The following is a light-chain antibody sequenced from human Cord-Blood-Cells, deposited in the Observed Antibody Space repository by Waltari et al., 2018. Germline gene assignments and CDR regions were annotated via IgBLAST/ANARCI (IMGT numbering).Light chain of an antibody. Sequence: QSALTQPASVPGSPGQSFTIPSLETTSDVGGINYFSCSQQTPGKAPNLMIYDASNRPSGVSNRFSGSKSGNTASLTISGLQAEDEADYYCSSYTSSSTLVVFGGGTKLTVL. CDR3: SSYTSSSTLVV. CDR1: TSDVGGINY. V-gene: IGLV2-14*01. CDR2: DAS. J-gene: IGLJ2*01.